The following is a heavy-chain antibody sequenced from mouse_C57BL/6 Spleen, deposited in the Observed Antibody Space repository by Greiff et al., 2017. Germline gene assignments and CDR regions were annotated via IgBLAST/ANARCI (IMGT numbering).Heavy chain of an antibody. D-gene: IGHD2-12*01. V-gene: IGHV10-3*01. CDR2: LRSKSSNYAT. CDR3: VMCYSFDY. J-gene: IGHJ2*01. Sequence: EVQVVESGGGLVQPKGSLKLSCAASGFTFNTYAMHWVRQAPGKGLEWVARLRSKSSNYATYYADSVQDRFTISRDDSQSMLYLQINNLNTEDTAMYYSVMCYSFDYWGQGTTLTVSS. CDR1: GFTFNTYA.